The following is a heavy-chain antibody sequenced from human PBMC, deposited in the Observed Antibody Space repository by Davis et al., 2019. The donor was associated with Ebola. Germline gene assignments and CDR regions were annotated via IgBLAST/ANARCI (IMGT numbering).Heavy chain of an antibody. Sequence: PGGSLRLSCAASGFTFSSYVMSWVRQAPGKGLEWVSSISISSAFIYYADSVKGRFTVSRANAKNSLSLQMNSLRAEDTAVYYCAGGESGWDASDIWGRGTMVTVSS. CDR2: ISISSAFI. V-gene: IGHV3-21*06. D-gene: IGHD6-19*01. J-gene: IGHJ3*02. CDR1: GFTFSSYV. CDR3: AGGESGWDASDI.